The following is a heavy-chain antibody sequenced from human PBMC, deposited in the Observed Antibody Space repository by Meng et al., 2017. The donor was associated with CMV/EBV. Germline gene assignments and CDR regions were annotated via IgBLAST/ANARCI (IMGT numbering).Heavy chain of an antibody. V-gene: IGHV4-4*07. D-gene: IGHD2-2*01. CDR1: GGSISSYY. Sequence: VQRPESGPGLVKPSETLSLTCTVSGGSISSYYWSWIRQPAGKGLEWIGRIYTSGSTNYNPSLKSRVTMSVDTSKNQFSLKLSSVTAADTAVYYCARDLMNCSSTSCANWFDPWGQGTLVTVSS. J-gene: IGHJ5*02. CDR3: ARDLMNCSSTSCANWFDP. CDR2: IYTSGST.